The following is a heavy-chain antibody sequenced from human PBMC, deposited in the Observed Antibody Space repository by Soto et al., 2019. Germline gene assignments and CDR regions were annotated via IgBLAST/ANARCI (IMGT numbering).Heavy chain of an antibody. CDR3: ARRTERVVAKSAVNFDY. CDR1: GGSFSGYY. D-gene: IGHD2-15*01. V-gene: IGHV4-34*01. CDR2: INHSGST. J-gene: IGHJ4*02. Sequence: QVQLQQWGAGLLKPSETLSLTCAVYGGSFSGYYWSWIRQPPGKGLEWIGEINHSGSTNYNPSLKSRVTIYVDTSKNQFSLKLSSVTAADTAVYYCARRTERVVAKSAVNFDYWGQGTLVTVSS.